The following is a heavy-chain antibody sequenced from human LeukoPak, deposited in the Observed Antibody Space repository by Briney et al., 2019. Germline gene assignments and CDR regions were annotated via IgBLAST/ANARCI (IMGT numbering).Heavy chain of an antibody. V-gene: IGHV3-30*03. CDR3: AALGGRWLQLPFDY. CDR2: ISYDGSNK. CDR1: GFTFSSYG. Sequence: HPGGSLRLSCAASGFTFSSYGMHWVRQAPGKGLEWVAVISYDGSNKYYADSVKGRFTISRDNSKNTLYLQMNSLRAEDTAVYYCAALGGRWLQLPFDYWGQGTLVTVPS. J-gene: IGHJ4*02. D-gene: IGHD5-24*01.